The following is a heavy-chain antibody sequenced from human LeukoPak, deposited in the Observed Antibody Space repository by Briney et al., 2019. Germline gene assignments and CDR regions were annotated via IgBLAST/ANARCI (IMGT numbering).Heavy chain of an antibody. CDR1: GGSISSSSYY. D-gene: IGHD3-16*01. V-gene: IGHV4-39*07. J-gene: IGHJ5*02. CDR2: IYYSGST. Sequence: PSETLSLTCTVSGGSISSSSYYWGWIRQPPGKGLEWIGSIYYSGSTNYNPSLKSRVTISVDTSKNQFSLKLSSVTAADTAVYYCARESVKSLGLFDPWGQGTLVTVSS. CDR3: ARESVKSLGLFDP.